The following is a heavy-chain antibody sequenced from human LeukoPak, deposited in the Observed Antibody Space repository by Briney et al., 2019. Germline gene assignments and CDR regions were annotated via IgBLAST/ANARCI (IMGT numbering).Heavy chain of an antibody. D-gene: IGHD1/OR15-1a*01. CDR2: IIPLFGLA. J-gene: IGHJ4*02. CDR3: ARDRPPNWDNFDC. V-gene: IGHV1-69*04. Sequence: SVKVSCKASGGSFNNYSISWVRPAPGQGLEWMGRIIPLFGLANYAQKFQGRVSITADKSTSTAYMELSSLRSEDTAVYYCARDRPPNWDNFDCWGQGTLVTVSS. CDR1: GGSFNNYS.